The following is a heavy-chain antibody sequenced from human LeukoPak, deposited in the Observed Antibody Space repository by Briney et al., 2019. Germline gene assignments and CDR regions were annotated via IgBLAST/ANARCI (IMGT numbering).Heavy chain of an antibody. V-gene: IGHV3-23*01. CDR1: GFTFSSYA. J-gene: IGHJ3*02. Sequence: GGSLRLSCAASGFTFSSYAMSWVRQAPGKGLEWVSATRGSCGSTYYADSVKGRFTISRDNSKNTLHLQMNSLRAEDTAVYYCAKDAKPYYYDSSGYYYAGAFDIWGQGTMVTVSS. D-gene: IGHD3-22*01. CDR3: AKDAKPYYYDSSGYYYAGAFDI. CDR2: TRGSCGST.